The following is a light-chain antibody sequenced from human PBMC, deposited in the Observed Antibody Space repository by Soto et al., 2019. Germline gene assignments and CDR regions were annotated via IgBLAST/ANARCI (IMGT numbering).Light chain of an antibody. CDR2: WAS. CDR3: QPHYNTPLA. CDR1: QNLLYSPNNKNY. J-gene: IGKJ4*01. Sequence: DFVMTQSPDSLAVSRGERATINCKSSQNLLYSPNNKNYLSWFQQKPGQPPKLLIYWASTRESGVPDRFSGSGSGTDFTLTISILQAEDVAVYYCQPHYNTPLAFGGGTKVEVK. V-gene: IGKV4-1*01.